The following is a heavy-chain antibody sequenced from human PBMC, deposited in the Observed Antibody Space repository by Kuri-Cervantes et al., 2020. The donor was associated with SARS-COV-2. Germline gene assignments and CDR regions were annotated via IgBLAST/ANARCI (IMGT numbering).Heavy chain of an antibody. D-gene: IGHD3-9*01. Sequence: SCGVSGGSINSVGYSWNWIRQPPGKGLEWIGYIYHSGATLYNPSVKSRVTMSIDKSKNQFSLKLRSVTAANTAVYYCARDRYFDYLRVNFFDYWGQGSLVTVSS. CDR3: ARDRYFDYLRVNFFDY. V-gene: IGHV4-30-2*01. CDR1: GGSINSVGYS. J-gene: IGHJ4*02. CDR2: IYHSGAT.